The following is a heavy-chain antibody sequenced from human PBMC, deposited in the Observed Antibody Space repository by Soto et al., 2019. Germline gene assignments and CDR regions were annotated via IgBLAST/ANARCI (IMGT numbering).Heavy chain of an antibody. CDR3: ARTTYYDFWSGYYTQYYFDY. CDR2: IYPGDSDT. J-gene: IGHJ4*02. CDR1: GYSFTSYW. Sequence: PGESLKISCKGSGYSFTSYWIGWVRQMPGKGLQWTAIIYPGDSDTRYSPSFQGQVTISADKSISTAYLQWSSLKASDTAMYYCARTTYYDFWSGYYTQYYFDYWGQGTLVTVSS. V-gene: IGHV5-51*01. D-gene: IGHD3-3*01.